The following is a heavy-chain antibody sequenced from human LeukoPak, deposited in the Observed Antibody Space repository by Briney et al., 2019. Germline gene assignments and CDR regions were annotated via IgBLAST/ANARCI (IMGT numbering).Heavy chain of an antibody. Sequence: SETLSLTCTVSGGSISSSSYYWGWIRQPPGKGLEWIGSIYYSGSTYYNPSLKSRVTISVDTSKNQFSLKLSSVTAADTAVYYCARDNGNYYDSSGYYPGRYFDLWGRGTLVTVSS. CDR2: IYYSGST. CDR3: ARDNGNYYDSSGYYPGRYFDL. V-gene: IGHV4-39*02. J-gene: IGHJ2*01. CDR1: GGSISSSSYY. D-gene: IGHD3-22*01.